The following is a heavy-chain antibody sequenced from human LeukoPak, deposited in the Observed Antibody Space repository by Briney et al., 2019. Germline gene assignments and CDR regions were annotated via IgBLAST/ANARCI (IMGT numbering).Heavy chain of an antibody. V-gene: IGHV1-69*05. CDR2: INPIFDTP. Sequence: SVTVSCKAAAGTLDNFAIIWVRQAPGQGLEWMGGINPIFDTPNYAQKFQDRVKITMDESTTTVYMELSSLRFEDTAVYYCAKDSGSGSYYDFDYWGQGTLVTVSS. J-gene: IGHJ4*02. CDR3: AKDSGSGSYYDFDY. D-gene: IGHD1-26*01. CDR1: AGTLDNFA.